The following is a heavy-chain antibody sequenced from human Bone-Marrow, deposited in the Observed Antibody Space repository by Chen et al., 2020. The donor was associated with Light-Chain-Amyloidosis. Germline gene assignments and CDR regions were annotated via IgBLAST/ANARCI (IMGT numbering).Heavy chain of an antibody. D-gene: IGHD3-22*01. CDR3: AKWGPYYYDSSGYYDTDAFDI. Sequence: EVQLVESGGGLVQPGGSLSLSCASSGFTFSSYAISWVRQAPGKGLEWVSAISGSGGSTYYADSVKGRFTISRDNSKNTLYLQMNSLRAEDTAVYYCAKWGPYYYDSSGYYDTDAFDIWGQGTMVTVSS. J-gene: IGHJ3*02. V-gene: IGHV3-23*04. CDR2: ISGSGGST. CDR1: GFTFSSYA.